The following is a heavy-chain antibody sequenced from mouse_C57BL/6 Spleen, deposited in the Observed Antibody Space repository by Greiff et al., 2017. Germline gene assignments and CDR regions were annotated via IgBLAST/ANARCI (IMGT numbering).Heavy chain of an antibody. J-gene: IGHJ4*01. D-gene: IGHD2-4*01. CDR2: IDPSDSYT. Sequence: VQLQQPGAELVRPGTSVKLSCKASGYTFTSYWMHWVKQRPGQGLEWIGVIDPSDSYTNYNQKFKGKATLTVDTSSSTAYMQLSSLTSEDSAVYYCARAADYDGDYYAMDDGGQGTSVTVSS. CDR3: ARAADYDGDYYAMDD. CDR1: GYTFTSYW. V-gene: IGHV1-59*01.